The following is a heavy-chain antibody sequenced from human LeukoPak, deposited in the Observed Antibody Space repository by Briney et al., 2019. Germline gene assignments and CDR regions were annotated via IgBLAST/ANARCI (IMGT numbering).Heavy chain of an antibody. D-gene: IGHD1-26*01. CDR2: IYNSGTT. V-gene: IGHV4-4*07. Sequence: SETLSLTCTVSGGSISGYYWTWIRQPAGKGLEWIGRIYNSGTTNYNPSLKSRVTMSVDTSNNQFSLKLTSVTAADTAVYFCAREVSASGSPERDFDYWGQGTLVTVSS. J-gene: IGHJ4*02. CDR3: AREVSASGSPERDFDY. CDR1: GGSISGYY.